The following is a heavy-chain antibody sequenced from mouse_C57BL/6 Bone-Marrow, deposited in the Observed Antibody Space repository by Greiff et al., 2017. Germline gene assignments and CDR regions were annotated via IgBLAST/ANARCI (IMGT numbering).Heavy chain of an antibody. J-gene: IGHJ4*01. CDR2: IHPNSGST. Sequence: QVQLKQPGAELVKPGASVKLSCKASGYTFTSYWMHWVKQRPGQGLEWIGMIHPNSGSTNYNEKFKSKATLTVDKSSSTAYMQLSSLTSADSAVYYCAREVIVTTRYYAMDYWGQGTSVTVSS. CDR3: AREVIVTTRYYAMDY. CDR1: GYTFTSYW. D-gene: IGHD2-5*01. V-gene: IGHV1-64*01.